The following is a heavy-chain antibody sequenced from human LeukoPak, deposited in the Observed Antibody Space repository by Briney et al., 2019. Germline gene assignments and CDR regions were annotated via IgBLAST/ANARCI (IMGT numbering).Heavy chain of an antibody. V-gene: IGHV1-69*05. CDR2: IIPIFGTV. CDR3: ARERATTDAFDI. D-gene: IGHD1-26*01. J-gene: IGHJ3*02. CDR1: GGTFSSYA. Sequence: SVKVSCKASGGTFSSYAISWVRQAPGQGLEWMGGIIPIFGTVNYAQKFQGRVTITTDESTSTAYMELSSLRSEDTAVYYCARERATTDAFDIWGQGTMVTVSS.